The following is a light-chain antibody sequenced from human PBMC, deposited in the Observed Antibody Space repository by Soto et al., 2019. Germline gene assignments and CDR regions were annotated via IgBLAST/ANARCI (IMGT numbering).Light chain of an antibody. J-gene: IGLJ1*01. Sequence: QSALTQPASVSGSPGQSITISCTGTSSDVDGYNSVSWYQQHPGKAPKLMIYEVSHRPSGVSNRFSGSKSANTASLTISGLQAEDEADYYCSSFTTSTTYVFGTGTKVTVL. CDR3: SSFTTSTTYV. CDR2: EVS. CDR1: SSDVDGYNS. V-gene: IGLV2-14*01.